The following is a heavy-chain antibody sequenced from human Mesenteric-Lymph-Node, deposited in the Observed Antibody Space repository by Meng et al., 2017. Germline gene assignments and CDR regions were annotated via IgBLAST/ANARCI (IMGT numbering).Heavy chain of an antibody. J-gene: IGHJ6*02. V-gene: IGHV4-39*06. Sequence: AGSLRLSCTVSGSSISSTSYYWDWIRQPPGEEVEWIGSIYYRGNTYYNPSRTSRVTIAVDTSKTRIALRLSSVAAADTAVDDWARTRAKLPGMDGWGQGTTVTVSS. CDR3: ARTRAKLPGMDG. CDR1: GSSISSTSYY. CDR2: IYYRGNT. D-gene: IGHD4/OR15-4a*01.